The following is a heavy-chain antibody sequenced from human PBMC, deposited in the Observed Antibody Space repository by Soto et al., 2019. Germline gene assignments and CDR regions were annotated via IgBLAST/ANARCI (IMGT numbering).Heavy chain of an antibody. CDR3: VSQPHWARPFES. CDR2: IKQDGSEK. Sequence: EVLLVESGGGLVQPGGSLRLSCAASGFTLSSYWMRWVRQRPGKGLEWVANIKQDGSEKYYVDSVKGRFTISRDNAKNSLYLQMNSLRTEDTGVYYCVSQPHWARPFESWGQGTLVNVSS. J-gene: IGHJ4*02. V-gene: IGHV3-7*01. D-gene: IGHD7-27*01. CDR1: GFTLSSYW.